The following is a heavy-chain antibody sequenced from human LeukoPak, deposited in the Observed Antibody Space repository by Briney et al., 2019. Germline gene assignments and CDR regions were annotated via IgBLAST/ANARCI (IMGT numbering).Heavy chain of an antibody. D-gene: IGHD1-1*01. V-gene: IGHV4-39*07. Sequence: SETLSLTCTVSGGSISSSIYCWGWIRQPPGKGLEWIGNIYYSGRTYNNPSLKSRVTISVDTSKNQFSLKLRLVTAADTAVYYCARSLSYGQLSYYGMDVWGQGTTVTVSS. J-gene: IGHJ6*02. CDR1: GGSISSSIYC. CDR2: IYYSGRT. CDR3: ARSLSYGQLSYYGMDV.